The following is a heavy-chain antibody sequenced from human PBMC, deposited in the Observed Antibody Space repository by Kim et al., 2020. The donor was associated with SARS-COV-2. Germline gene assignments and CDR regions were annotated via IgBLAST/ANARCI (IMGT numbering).Heavy chain of an antibody. V-gene: IGHV1-2*02. CDR3: AREDSSSWEPRFDFDY. CDR1: GYTFTGYY. D-gene: IGHD6-13*01. CDR2: INPNSGGT. Sequence: ASVKVSCKASGYTFTGYYMHWVRQAPGQGLEWMGWINPNSGGTNYAQKFQGRVTMTRDTSISTAYMELSRLRSDDTAVYYCAREDSSSWEPRFDFDYWGQGTLVTVSS. J-gene: IGHJ4*02.